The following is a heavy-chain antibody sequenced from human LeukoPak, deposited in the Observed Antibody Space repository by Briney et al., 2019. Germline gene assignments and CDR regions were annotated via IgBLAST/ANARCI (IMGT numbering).Heavy chain of an antibody. J-gene: IGHJ4*02. CDR2: INSDGSST. CDR3: ARHVGGYSSSSSDDY. D-gene: IGHD6-6*01. CDR1: GFTFSINW. Sequence: GGSLRLSCAASGFTFSINWMHWVRQAPGKGLVWVSRINSDGSSTNYADSVKGRFTISRDNAKNTLYLQMNSLRAEDTAVYYCARHVGGYSSSSSDDYWGQGTLVTVSS. V-gene: IGHV3-74*01.